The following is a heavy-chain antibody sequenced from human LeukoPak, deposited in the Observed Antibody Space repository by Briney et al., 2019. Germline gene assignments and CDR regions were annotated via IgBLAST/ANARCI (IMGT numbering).Heavy chain of an antibody. CDR3: AREDSSVWYGAFDY. D-gene: IGHD6-19*01. J-gene: IGHJ4*02. V-gene: IGHV1-2*02. Sequence: ASVTVSCKASGYTFTDYYINWVRQAPGQGLEWMGWINPNSGGTNYAQKFQGRVTMTRDTSISTAYMELSRLRSDDTAVYYCAREDSSVWYGAFDYWGQGTLVTVSS. CDR2: INPNSGGT. CDR1: GYTFTDYY.